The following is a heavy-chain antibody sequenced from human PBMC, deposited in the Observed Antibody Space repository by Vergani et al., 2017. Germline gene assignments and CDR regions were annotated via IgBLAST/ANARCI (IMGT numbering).Heavy chain of an antibody. CDR3: ARSVAGTENAFDI. Sequence: EVQLVESGGGLVQPGGSLRLSCAASGFTFSSYSMNWVRQAPGKGLEWVSSISSSSSYIYYADSVKGRFTISRDNAKNSLYLQMNSLRAEDTAVYYCARSVAGTENAFDIWGQGTTVTVSS. J-gene: IGHJ3*02. D-gene: IGHD6-19*01. CDR1: GFTFSSYS. CDR2: ISSSSSYI. V-gene: IGHV3-21*01.